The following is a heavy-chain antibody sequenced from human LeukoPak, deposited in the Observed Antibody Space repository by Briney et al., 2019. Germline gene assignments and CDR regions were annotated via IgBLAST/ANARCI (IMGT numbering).Heavy chain of an antibody. CDR2: ISSSSSYI. J-gene: IGHJ4*02. CDR3: ARTSSGWYYFDY. V-gene: IGHV3-21*01. D-gene: IGHD6-19*01. Sequence: PGGSLRLSCAASGFTFSSYSMNWVRQAPGKGLEWVSSISSSSSYIYYADSVKGRFTISRDNAKNSLYLQMNSLRAEDTAVYYCARTSSGWYYFDYWGQGTLVTVSS. CDR1: GFTFSSYS.